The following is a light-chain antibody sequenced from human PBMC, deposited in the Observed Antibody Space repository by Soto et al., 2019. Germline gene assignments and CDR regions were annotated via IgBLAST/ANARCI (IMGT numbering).Light chain of an antibody. J-gene: IGKJ1*01. CDR2: GAS. CDR1: QSVTSK. V-gene: IGKV3-15*01. CDR3: QQYNAWPLT. Sequence: EIVMTQSPATLSVSPGERATLSCRASQSVTSKFAWYQQKPGQAPRFLIYGASTRATGIPARFSGSGSETEFTLTISSLQSEDFAVYYCQQYNAWPLTFGQGTKVEIK.